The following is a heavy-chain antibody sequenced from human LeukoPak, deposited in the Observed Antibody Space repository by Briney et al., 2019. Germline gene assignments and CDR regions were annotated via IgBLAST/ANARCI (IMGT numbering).Heavy chain of an antibody. CDR2: IYYSGST. CDR3: ARSMAYCGGDCYPYYFDY. CDR1: GGSISSYY. Sequence: SETLSLTCTVSGGSISSYYWSWIRQPPGKGLEWMGYIYYSGSTNYNPSLKSRVTISVDTSKNPFSLKLSSVTAADTAVYYCARSMAYCGGDCYPYYFDYWGQGTLVTVSS. J-gene: IGHJ4*02. D-gene: IGHD2-21*02. V-gene: IGHV4-59*01.